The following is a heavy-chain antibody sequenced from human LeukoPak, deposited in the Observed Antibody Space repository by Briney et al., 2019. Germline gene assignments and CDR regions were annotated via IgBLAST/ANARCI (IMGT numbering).Heavy chain of an antibody. CDR2: IYYSGST. D-gene: IGHD1-26*01. V-gene: IGHV4-39*01. CDR3: ARPAIVGATRVYCFDY. Sequence: PSETLSLTCTVSGGSISSSSYYWGWIRQPPGKGLEWIGSIYYSGSTYYNPSLKSRVTISVDTSKNQFSLKLSSVTAADTAVYYCARPAIVGATRVYCFDYWGQGTLVTVSS. CDR1: GGSISSSSYY. J-gene: IGHJ4*02.